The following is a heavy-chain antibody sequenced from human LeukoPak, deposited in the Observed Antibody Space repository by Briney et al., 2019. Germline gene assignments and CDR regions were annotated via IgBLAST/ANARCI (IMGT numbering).Heavy chain of an antibody. V-gene: IGHV4-28*05. CDR2: VYYSGSI. J-gene: IGHJ4*02. CDR1: GYSIRSDNW. D-gene: IGHD2-2*01. CDR3: ARKRSRITYFDD. Sequence: SETLSLTCDVSGYSIRSDNWWGWIRQPPRKGLEWIGYVYYSGSIYSNPSLKSRVTMSVDASRNQFSLKLTSVTPEDTAVYYCARKRSRITYFDDWGQGTLVTVSS.